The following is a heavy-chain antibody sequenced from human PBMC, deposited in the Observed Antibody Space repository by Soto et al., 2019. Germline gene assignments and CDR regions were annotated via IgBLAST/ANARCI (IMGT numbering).Heavy chain of an antibody. V-gene: IGHV4-39*01. CDR3: ARMQWLWWVLDY. J-gene: IGHJ4*02. CDR1: GGSISSSSYY. D-gene: IGHD6-19*01. Sequence: QLQLQESGPGLVKPSETLSLTCTVSGGSISSSSYYWGWIRQPPGKGLEWIGGIYYSGSTYYNPSLKSRVTISVDTSKNQFSLKLSSVTAADTAVYYCARMQWLWWVLDYWGQGTLVTVSS. CDR2: IYYSGST.